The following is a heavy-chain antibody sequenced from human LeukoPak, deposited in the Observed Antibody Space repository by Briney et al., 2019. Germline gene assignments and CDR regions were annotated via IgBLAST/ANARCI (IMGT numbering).Heavy chain of an antibody. CDR2: IYYSGST. CDR1: GGSISSYY. Sequence: SETLSLTCTVSGGSISSYYWSWIRQPPGKGLEWIGYIYYSGSTNYNPSLKSRVTISVDTSKNQFSLKLSSVTAADTAVYYCARGGGYGYYYYYMDVWGKGTTVTISS. V-gene: IGHV4-59*01. J-gene: IGHJ6*03. D-gene: IGHD3-16*01. CDR3: ARGGGYGYYYYYMDV.